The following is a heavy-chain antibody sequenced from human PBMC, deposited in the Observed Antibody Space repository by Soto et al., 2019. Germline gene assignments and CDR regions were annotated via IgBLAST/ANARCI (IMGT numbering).Heavy chain of an antibody. CDR1: GCTFSSYA. V-gene: IGHV3-23*01. Sequence: GSLLLPCSASGCTFSSYAMSWVRQAAGKGLEWVSAISGSGGSTYYADSVKVRFTISRDNSKNTLYLQMNSLRAEDTAVYYCEKAEDGYSYVYGMDVWGQGTKVTVYS. J-gene: IGHJ6*02. D-gene: IGHD5-18*01. CDR3: EKAEDGYSYVYGMDV. CDR2: ISGSGGST.